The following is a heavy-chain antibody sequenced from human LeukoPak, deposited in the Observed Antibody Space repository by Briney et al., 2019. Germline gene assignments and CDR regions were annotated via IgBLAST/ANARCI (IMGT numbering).Heavy chain of an antibody. CDR2: IIQDGSEK. CDR1: GFTFTKYW. J-gene: IGHJ4*02. V-gene: IGHV3-7*03. D-gene: IGHD7-27*01. Sequence: QTGGSLRPSCAASGFTFTKYWMTWVRQAPGKGLEWVANIIQDGSEKHYVDSVKGRFTISRDNAKNSLYLQMNSLRAEDTAVYYCSREIWGPESWGQGTLVTVSS. CDR3: SREIWGPES.